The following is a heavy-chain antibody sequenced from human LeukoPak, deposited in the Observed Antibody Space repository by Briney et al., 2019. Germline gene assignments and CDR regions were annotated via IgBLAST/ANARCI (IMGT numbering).Heavy chain of an antibody. Sequence: GGSLRLSCAASGFTFSSYSMNWVRQAPGKGLEWVSSISSSSSSYIYYADSVKGRFTISRDNAKNSLYLQMNSLRAEDTAVYYCARYDILTGSGMDVWGKGTTVTVSS. CDR2: ISSSSSSYI. CDR1: GFTFSSYS. V-gene: IGHV3-21*01. CDR3: ARYDILTGSGMDV. D-gene: IGHD3-9*01. J-gene: IGHJ6*04.